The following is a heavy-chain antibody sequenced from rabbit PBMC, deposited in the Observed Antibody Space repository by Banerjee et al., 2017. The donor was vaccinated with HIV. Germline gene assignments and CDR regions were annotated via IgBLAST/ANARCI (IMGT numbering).Heavy chain of an antibody. J-gene: IGHJ4*01. Sequence: QEQLVEYGGDLVKPGASLTLTCKASGFSFSNKYVMCWVRQAPGKGLEWIACINTSSGNTVYASWAKGRFTISRTSSTTVTLQMTSLTVADTATYFCARRVYFDLWGQGTLVTVS. CDR3: ARRVYFDL. CDR1: GFSFSNKYV. V-gene: IGHV1S45*01. CDR2: INTSSGNT.